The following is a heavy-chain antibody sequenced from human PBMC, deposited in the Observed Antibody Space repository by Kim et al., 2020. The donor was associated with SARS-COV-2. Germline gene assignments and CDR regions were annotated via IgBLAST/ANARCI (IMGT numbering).Heavy chain of an antibody. D-gene: IGHD3-9*01. J-gene: IGHJ6*02. Sequence: PSLKSRVTISVDTSKNQFSLKLSSVTAADTAVYYCARLSYDILPFYGMDVWGQGTTVTVSS. V-gene: IGHV4-39*01. CDR3: ARLSYDILPFYGMDV.